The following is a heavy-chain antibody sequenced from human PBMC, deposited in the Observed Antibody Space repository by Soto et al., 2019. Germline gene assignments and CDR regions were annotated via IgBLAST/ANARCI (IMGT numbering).Heavy chain of an antibody. J-gene: IGHJ4*02. V-gene: IGHV3-15*01. Sequence: GGSLRLSCAASGFAFSNAWMSWVRQAPGKGLEWVGRIKSETDGETTDYVAPVKGRFTISRDDSKNTLYLQMNSLKIEDTAVYYCTTDLNGGFDYWGRGTMVTVSS. CDR1: GFAFSNAW. CDR3: TTDLNGGFDY. D-gene: IGHD2-8*01. CDR2: IKSETDGETT.